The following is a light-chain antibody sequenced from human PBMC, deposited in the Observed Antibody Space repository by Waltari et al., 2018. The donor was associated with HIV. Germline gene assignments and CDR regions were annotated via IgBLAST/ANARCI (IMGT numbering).Light chain of an antibody. J-gene: IGLJ3*02. CDR1: SSNIGDNY. Sequence: QSALTQPPSTSGTPGQTVTIPCSGSSSNIGDNYVPWYQQLPGTAPKLLIYRNSQRPSGVRDRFSGSKSGTSASLAINDLRSEDEAEYHCAAWDDSLSGWVFGGGTNLTVL. V-gene: IGLV1-47*01. CDR2: RNS. CDR3: AAWDDSLSGWV.